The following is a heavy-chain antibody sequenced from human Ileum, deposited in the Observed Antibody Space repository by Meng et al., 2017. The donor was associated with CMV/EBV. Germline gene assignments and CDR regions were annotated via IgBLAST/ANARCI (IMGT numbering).Heavy chain of an antibody. Sequence: QVQVVPSGAGVKKPGASGKVSCKASGGTFSSYVISWVRQAPGQGLEWMGTIIPIFGTSNYAQKFQDRVTITADESTSTAYMELSSLRPEDTAVYYCARAGGQGGWFDPWGQGTLVTVSS. CDR2: IIPIFGTS. D-gene: IGHD3-10*01. CDR3: ARAGGQGGWFDP. CDR1: GGTFSSYV. V-gene: IGHV1-69*15. J-gene: IGHJ5*02.